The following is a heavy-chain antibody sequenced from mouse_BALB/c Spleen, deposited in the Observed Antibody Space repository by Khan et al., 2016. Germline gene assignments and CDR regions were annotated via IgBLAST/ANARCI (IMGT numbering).Heavy chain of an antibody. CDR1: GFNIKDYY. Sequence: VRLHQSGAELVRSGASVKLSCTASGFNIKDYYMHWVKQRPEQGLEWIGWIDPENGATEYAPMFQGKATMTADTSSQTDYLLLSSQTSEDTAVYYCNACDSSAKDNWGQGTSVTVSA. J-gene: IGHJ4*01. CDR2: IDPENGAT. CDR3: NACDSSAKDN. V-gene: IGHV14-4*02.